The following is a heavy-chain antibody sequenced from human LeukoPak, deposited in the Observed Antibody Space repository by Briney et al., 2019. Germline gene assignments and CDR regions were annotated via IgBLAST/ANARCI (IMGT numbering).Heavy chain of an antibody. V-gene: IGHV4-34*01. J-gene: IGHJ4*02. Sequence: PSETLSLTCAVYGGSFSGYYWSWIRQPPGKGLEWIGEINHSGSTNYNPSLTSRVTISVDTSKNQFSLKLSSVTAADTAVYYCARGNLLWFGELQYYFDYWGQGTLVTVSS. CDR3: ARGNLLWFGELQYYFDY. CDR1: GGSFSGYY. D-gene: IGHD3-10*01. CDR2: INHSGST.